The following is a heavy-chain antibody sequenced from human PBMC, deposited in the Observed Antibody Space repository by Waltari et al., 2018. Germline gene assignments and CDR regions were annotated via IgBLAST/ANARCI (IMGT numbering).Heavy chain of an antibody. Sequence: EVQLLESGGGLVQPGGSLRLSCAASGFAFSSYAMSWVPQARGKGLEWVSHISASGRKTNYADSVKGRFTISRDNSENTLYLQMNSLSAEDTAVYYCAKDTRGNFYYYGLDVWGQGTTVTVSS. CDR1: GFAFSSYA. V-gene: IGHV3-23*01. D-gene: IGHD3-10*01. CDR3: AKDTRGNFYYYGLDV. J-gene: IGHJ6*02. CDR2: ISASGRKT.